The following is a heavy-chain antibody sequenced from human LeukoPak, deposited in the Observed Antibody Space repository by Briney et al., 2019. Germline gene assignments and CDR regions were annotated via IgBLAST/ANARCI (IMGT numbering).Heavy chain of an antibody. CDR2: VYYSGTT. V-gene: IGHV4-30-4*07. CDR3: ARYAHSSGGNYFVY. CDR1: GGSFSTADYS. Sequence: ASETLSLTCAVSGGSFSTADYSWTWVRQPPGKGLEWIGYVYYSGTTYYNPSLKSRVTISVDTSKNQFSLKLSSVTAADTAVYYCARYAHSSGGNYFVYWGQGTLVTVSS. J-gene: IGHJ4*02. D-gene: IGHD6-25*01.